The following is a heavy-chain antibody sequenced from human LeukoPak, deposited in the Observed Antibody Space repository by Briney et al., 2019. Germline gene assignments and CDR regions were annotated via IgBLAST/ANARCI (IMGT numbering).Heavy chain of an antibody. J-gene: IGHJ4*02. V-gene: IGHV4-34*01. CDR2: INHSGST. CDR3: ARSDQQEYTSGYYFDY. D-gene: IGHD3-22*01. Sequence: PSETLSLTCAVYGGSFSGYYWSWIRQPPGKGPEWIGEINHSGSTNYNPSLKSRVTISVDTSKNQFSLKLSSVTAADTAVYYCARSDQQEYTSGYYFDYWGQGTLVTVSS. CDR1: GGSFSGYY.